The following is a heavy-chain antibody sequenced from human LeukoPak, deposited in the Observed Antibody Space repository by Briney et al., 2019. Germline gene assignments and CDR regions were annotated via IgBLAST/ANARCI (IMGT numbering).Heavy chain of an antibody. D-gene: IGHD1-1*01. J-gene: IGHJ3*02. V-gene: IGHV1-18*01. CDR1: GYTFTSYG. CDR3: AREGTRSPADDAFDI. CDR2: ISAYNGNT. Sequence: ASVKVSCKASGYTFTSYGISWVRQAPGQGLEWMGWISAYNGNTNYAQKLQGRVTMTTDTSTSTAYMELRSLRSGDTAVYYCAREGTRSPADDAFDIWGQGTMVTISS.